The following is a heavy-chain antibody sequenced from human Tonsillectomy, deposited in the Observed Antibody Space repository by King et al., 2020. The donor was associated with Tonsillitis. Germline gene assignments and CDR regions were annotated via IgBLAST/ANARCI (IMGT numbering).Heavy chain of an antibody. D-gene: IGHD6-19*01. J-gene: IGHJ4*02. CDR2: ISSSSSYI. V-gene: IGHV3-21*01. Sequence: QLVQSGGGLVKPGGSLRLSCAASGFTFSTYSMNWVRQAPGKGLEWVSSISSSSSYIYYADSVKGRFTISRDNAKNSLYLQMNSLRAEDTAVYYCAREGAGDSSFDYWGQGTLVTVSS. CDR1: GFTFSTYS. CDR3: AREGAGDSSFDY.